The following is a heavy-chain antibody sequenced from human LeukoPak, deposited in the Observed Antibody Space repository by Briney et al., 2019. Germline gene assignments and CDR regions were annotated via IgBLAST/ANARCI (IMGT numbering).Heavy chain of an antibody. D-gene: IGHD2-8*01. Sequence: ASVKVSCKTSGYTFTGYYMHWVRQAPGQGLEWMGWINPNSGGTNYAQKFQGRVTMTRDTSISTAYMELSRLRSDDTAVYYCARGGLRVMVYRLYYMDVWGKGTTVTVSS. CDR2: INPNSGGT. CDR1: GYTFTGYY. CDR3: ARGGLRVMVYRLYYMDV. J-gene: IGHJ6*03. V-gene: IGHV1-2*02.